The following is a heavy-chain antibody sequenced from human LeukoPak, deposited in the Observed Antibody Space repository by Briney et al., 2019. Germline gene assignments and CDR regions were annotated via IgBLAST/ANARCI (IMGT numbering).Heavy chain of an antibody. D-gene: IGHD3-10*01. CDR3: AKNPTMVRGVIIRPPYYFDY. Sequence: PGGSLRLSCAASGFTFDDYAMHWVRQAPGKGLEWVSLISWDGGSTYYADSVKGRFTISRDNSKNSLYLQMNSLRAEDTAVYYCAKNPTMVRGVIIRPPYYFDYWGQGTLVTVSS. CDR1: GFTFDDYA. V-gene: IGHV3-43D*03. J-gene: IGHJ4*02. CDR2: ISWDGGST.